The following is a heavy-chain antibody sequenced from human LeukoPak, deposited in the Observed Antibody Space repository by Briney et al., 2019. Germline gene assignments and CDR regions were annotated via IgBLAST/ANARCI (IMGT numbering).Heavy chain of an antibody. CDR1: GFTFSSYA. CDR2: ISGSGGST. V-gene: IGHV3-23*01. CDR3: AKTALAVAGIVPVESELDY. Sequence: PGGSLRLSCAASGFTFSSYAMSWVRQAPGKGLEWVSAISGSGGSTYYADSVKGRFTISRDNSKNTQSLQMNSLRAEDTAVYYCAKTALAVAGIVPVESELDYWGQGTLVTVSS. D-gene: IGHD6-19*01. J-gene: IGHJ4*02.